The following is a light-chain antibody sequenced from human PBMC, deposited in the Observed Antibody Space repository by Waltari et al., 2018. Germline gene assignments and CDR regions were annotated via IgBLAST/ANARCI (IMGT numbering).Light chain of an antibody. CDR3: QQSYSIPCA. J-gene: IGKJ2*01. CDR2: AAS. V-gene: IGKV1-39*01. CDR1: QSISTY. Sequence: DIQLTQSPSSLSASVGDRVTITCRASQSISTYLNWYQVKPGKAPKLLISAASTLQGGVPSRFSGSGSGADFTLTSSNLQPDDYATYYCQQSYSIPCAFGQGTKLEIK.